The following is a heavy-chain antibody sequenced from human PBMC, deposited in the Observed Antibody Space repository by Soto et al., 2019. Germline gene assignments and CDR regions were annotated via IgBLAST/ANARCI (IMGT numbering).Heavy chain of an antibody. Sequence: QVQLQESGPGLVKPSQTLSLTCTVSGGSISSGGYYWSWIRQHPGKGLEWIGYIYYSGSTYYNPSLTTRVTISVDTSKNQFSLNLSSVTAADTAVYYCAGISSGSPGGTLRYWGQGTLVTVSS. CDR3: AGISSGSPGGTLRY. CDR1: GGSISSGGYY. CDR2: IYYSGST. J-gene: IGHJ1*01. V-gene: IGHV4-31*03. D-gene: IGHD1-26*01.